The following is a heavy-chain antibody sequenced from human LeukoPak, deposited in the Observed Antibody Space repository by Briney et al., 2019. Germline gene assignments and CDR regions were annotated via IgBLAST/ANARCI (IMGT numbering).Heavy chain of an antibody. CDR2: IWYDGSNK. CDR1: GFTFSSYG. D-gene: IGHD3-10*01. V-gene: IGHV3-30*02. CDR3: AKDKDLWFKKNTEYYFDY. Sequence: GGSLRLSCAASGFTFSSYGMHWVRQAPGKGLEWVAVIWYDGSNKYYADSVKGRFTISRDNSKNTLYLQMNSLRAEDTAVYYCAKDKDLWFKKNTEYYFDYWGQGTLVTVSS. J-gene: IGHJ4*02.